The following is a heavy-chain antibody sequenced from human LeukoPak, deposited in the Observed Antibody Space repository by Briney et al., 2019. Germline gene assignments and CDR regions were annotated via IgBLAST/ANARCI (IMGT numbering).Heavy chain of an antibody. Sequence: PGGSLRLSCAASGFTFSNYWIHWVRQVPGKGLVWVSRVSGDGGVTNHADSVKGRFTISRDNAKNTLYLQMNSLRADDTAVYYCARAKPADFDLWGRGTLVTVSS. CDR2: VSGDGGVT. J-gene: IGHJ2*01. CDR3: ARAKPADFDL. V-gene: IGHV3-74*01. CDR1: GFTFSNYW.